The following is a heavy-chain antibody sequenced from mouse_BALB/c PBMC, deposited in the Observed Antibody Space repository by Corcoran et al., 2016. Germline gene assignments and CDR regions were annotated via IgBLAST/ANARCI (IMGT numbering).Heavy chain of an antibody. CDR1: GYTFTNYG. D-gene: IGHD1-3*01. CDR3: ASNYYFDY. V-gene: IGHV9-3-1*01. J-gene: IGHJ2*01. Sequence: QIQLVQSGPELKKPGETVKISCKASGYTFTNYGMNWVKQAPGKGLKWMGWINTYTGEPTYADDFKGRFAFSLETSASTAYLQINNLKNEDTATYFCASNYYFDYWCQGTTLTVSS. CDR2: INTYTGEP.